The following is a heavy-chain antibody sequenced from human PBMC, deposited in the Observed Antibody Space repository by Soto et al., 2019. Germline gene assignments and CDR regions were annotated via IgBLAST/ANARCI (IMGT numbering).Heavy chain of an antibody. V-gene: IGHV1-2*02. CDR3: ARGMGSYDIRTDDALDI. J-gene: IGHJ3*02. CDR1: GYSFTGYY. D-gene: IGHD3-22*01. CDR2: INPNSGGT. Sequence: QVQLVQSGAEVKKPGASVKVSCKPSGYSFTGYYLHWVRQAAGQGLEWMGWINPNSGGTEYAQKFQGRVTMTRDTSISTAYMERGSLRSDDTAVYYCARGMGSYDIRTDDALDIWGQGTMVTVSS.